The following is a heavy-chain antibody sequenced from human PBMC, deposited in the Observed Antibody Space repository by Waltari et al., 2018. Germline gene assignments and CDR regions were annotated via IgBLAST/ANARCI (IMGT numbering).Heavy chain of an antibody. CDR2: INHSGST. CDR3: ARMIVVVPAPLFYWFDP. Sequence: QVQLQQWGAGLLRPSETLSLTCAVYGGSFRGYYWSWTRPPPGKGLEWIGEINHSGSTNYNPSLKIRVTISVDTSKNQFSLKLSSVTTADTAVYYCARMIVVVPAPLFYWFDPWGQGTLVTVSS. CDR1: GGSFRGYY. J-gene: IGHJ5*02. V-gene: IGHV4-34*01. D-gene: IGHD2-2*01.